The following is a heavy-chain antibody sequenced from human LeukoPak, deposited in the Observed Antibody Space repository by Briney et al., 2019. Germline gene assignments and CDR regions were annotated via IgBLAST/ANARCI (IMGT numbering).Heavy chain of an antibody. CDR1: GGSFSGYY. Sequence: PSETLSLTCAVYGGSFSGYYWSWIRQPPGKGLEWIGEINHSGSTNNNPSLKSRVTISVDTSKNQFSLKLSSVTAADTAVYYCARLKEFGGVPDYWGQGTLVTVSS. CDR3: ARLKEFGGVPDY. J-gene: IGHJ4*02. CDR2: INHSGST. V-gene: IGHV4-34*01. D-gene: IGHD3-16*01.